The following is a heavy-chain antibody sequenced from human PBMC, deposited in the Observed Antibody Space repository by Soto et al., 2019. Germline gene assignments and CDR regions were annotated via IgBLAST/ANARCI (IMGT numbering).Heavy chain of an antibody. Sequence: EVQLLESGGGLVQPGGSLRLSCAASGFTFSSYAMSWVRQTPGKGLEWVSGVLGGGASTFYADSVKGRFTISRDNSKNPLYVQMNNLRAADAAIYYCAGKGAPRGAFDIGGQGTMVTVSS. CDR1: GFTFSSYA. D-gene: IGHD6-6*01. CDR2: VLGGGAST. CDR3: AGKGAPRGAFDI. V-gene: IGHV3-23*01. J-gene: IGHJ3*02.